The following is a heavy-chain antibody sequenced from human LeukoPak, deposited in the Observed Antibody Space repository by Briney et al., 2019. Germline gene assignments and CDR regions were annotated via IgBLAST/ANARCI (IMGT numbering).Heavy chain of an antibody. V-gene: IGHV1-46*01. CDR3: ARYSGSWRIEDY. D-gene: IGHD1-26*01. J-gene: IGHJ4*02. CDR1: GYTFTSYY. CDR2: INPSGGST. Sequence: ASVKVSCKASGYTFTSYYMHWVRQAPGQGLEWMGIINPSGGSTSYAQKFQGRITMTRDTSTSTVYMELSSLRSEDTAVYYCARYSGSWRIEDYWGQGTLVTVSS.